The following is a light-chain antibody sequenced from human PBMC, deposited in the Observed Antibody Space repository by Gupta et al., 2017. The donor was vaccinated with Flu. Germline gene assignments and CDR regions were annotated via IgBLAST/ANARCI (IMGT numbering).Light chain of an antibody. CDR2: DAS. J-gene: IGKJ4*01. CDR1: QGIMTY. CDR3: QQRDSYPVT. V-gene: IGKV1-9*01. Sequence: DIQLTQPPSFLPASVGDRVTITCRASQGIMTYLAWCQQKPGKAPKLLIYDASTLQSGVSSRFSGSGYGTEFTLTISSLHPEDFATYYCQQRDSYPVTFGAGTKVEIK.